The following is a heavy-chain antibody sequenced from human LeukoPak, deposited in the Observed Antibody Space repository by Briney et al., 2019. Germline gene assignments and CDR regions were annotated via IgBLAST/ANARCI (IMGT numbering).Heavy chain of an antibody. Sequence: GGSLRLSCAASGFTFSSYEMNWVRQAPGKGLEWVSYISSSGSIIYYADFVKGRFTISRDNAKNSLYLQMNSLRAEDTAVYYCARGGLPKPFDYWGQGTLVTVSS. D-gene: IGHD1-14*01. V-gene: IGHV3-48*03. CDR2: ISSSGSII. CDR1: GFTFSSYE. CDR3: ARGGLPKPFDY. J-gene: IGHJ4*02.